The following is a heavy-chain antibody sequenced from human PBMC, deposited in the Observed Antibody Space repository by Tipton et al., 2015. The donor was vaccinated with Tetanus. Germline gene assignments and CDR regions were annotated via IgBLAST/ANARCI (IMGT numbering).Heavy chain of an antibody. CDR2: IYSGGST. CDR3: ARDLGQSYFDY. D-gene: IGHD7-27*01. Sequence: GSLRLSCAASGFTFSSYAMSWVRQAPGKGLEWVSAIYSGGSTYYADSVKGRFTISRDNSNSTLFLLMNSLGAEDTAVYYCARDLGQSYFDYWGQGTLVTVSS. V-gene: IGHV3-66*01. J-gene: IGHJ4*02. CDR1: GFTFSSYA.